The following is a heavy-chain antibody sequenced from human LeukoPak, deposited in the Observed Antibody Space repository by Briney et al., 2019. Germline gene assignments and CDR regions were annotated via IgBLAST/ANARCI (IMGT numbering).Heavy chain of an antibody. CDR1: GFTFSSYG. D-gene: IGHD3-10*01. CDR2: ISYDGSNK. Sequence: SGGSLRLSCAASGFTFSSYGMHWVRQAPGKGLEWVAVISYDGSNKYYADSVKGRFTISRDNSKNTLYLQMDSLRAEDTAVYYCAKGFLMVRGVSSHFDYWGQGTLVTVSS. V-gene: IGHV3-30*18. J-gene: IGHJ4*02. CDR3: AKGFLMVRGVSSHFDY.